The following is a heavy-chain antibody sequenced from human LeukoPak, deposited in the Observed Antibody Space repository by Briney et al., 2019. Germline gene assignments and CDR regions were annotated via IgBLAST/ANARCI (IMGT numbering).Heavy chain of an antibody. CDR3: ARGGSSWYWFDY. CDR1: GFTFSSYA. J-gene: IGHJ4*02. V-gene: IGHV3-23*01. D-gene: IGHD6-13*01. CDR2: ISDSGDIT. Sequence: GGSLRLSCAASGFTFSSYAMSWVRQAPGKGLEWVSGISDSGDITYYADSVKGRFTISRDNAKNSLYLQMNSLRAEDTAVYYCARGGSSWYWFDYWGQGTLVTVSS.